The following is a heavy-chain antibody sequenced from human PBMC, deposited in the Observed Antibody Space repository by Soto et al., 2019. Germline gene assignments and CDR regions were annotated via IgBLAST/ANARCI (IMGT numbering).Heavy chain of an antibody. Sequence: PSETLSLTCAVYGASFSDSYYSWIRQPPGKGLEWIGEINHSGTTNYNPSLKSRVTISVDTSRNQFSLKLTAVTAADTAVYYCARSNTAFDPWGQGTLVTVSS. CDR2: INHSGTT. CDR3: ARSNTAFDP. V-gene: IGHV4-34*01. J-gene: IGHJ5*02. CDR1: GASFSDSY. D-gene: IGHD4-4*01.